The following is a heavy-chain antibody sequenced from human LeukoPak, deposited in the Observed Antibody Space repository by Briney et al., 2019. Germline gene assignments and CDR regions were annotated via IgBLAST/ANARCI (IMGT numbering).Heavy chain of an antibody. D-gene: IGHD6-19*01. CDR2: IYYSGST. J-gene: IGHJ6*02. CDR3: ARREGGVAVADKYYYGMDV. V-gene: IGHV4-39*01. Sequence: SETLSLTCPVSGGSISSSSYYWGWIRQPPGKELEWIGSIYYSGSTYYNPSLKSRVTISVDASKNQFSLKLSSVTAADTAVYYPARREGGVAVADKYYYGMDVWGQGTTVTVSS. CDR1: GGSISSSSYY.